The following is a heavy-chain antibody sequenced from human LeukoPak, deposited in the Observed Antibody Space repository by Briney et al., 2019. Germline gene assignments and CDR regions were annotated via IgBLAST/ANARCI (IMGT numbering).Heavy chain of an antibody. D-gene: IGHD6-13*01. V-gene: IGHV1-2*02. J-gene: IGHJ4*02. CDR3: ARMYSSSSYGYYFDY. Sequence: ASLKVSCEASGYTFTGFYMHWVRQAPGQGLEWMGWINANSGVTDYAQNFQGRVTMTRDTSISTAYMELSRLRSDDTAIYYCARMYSSSSYGYYFDYWGQGTLVTVSS. CDR2: INANSGVT. CDR1: GYTFTGFY.